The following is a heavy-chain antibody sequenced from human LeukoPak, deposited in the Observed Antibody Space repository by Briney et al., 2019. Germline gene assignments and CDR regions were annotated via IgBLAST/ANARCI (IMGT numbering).Heavy chain of an antibody. CDR1: GYTLTELS. Sequence: ASVKVSCKVSGYTLTELSMHWVRQAPGKGLEWMGGFDPEDGETIYAQKFQGRVTMTEDTSTDTAYMELSSLRSEDTAVYYCAAGPTYSSSWGYWGQGTLVTVSS. CDR2: FDPEDGET. V-gene: IGHV1-24*01. J-gene: IGHJ4*02. CDR3: AAGPTYSSSWGY. D-gene: IGHD6-13*01.